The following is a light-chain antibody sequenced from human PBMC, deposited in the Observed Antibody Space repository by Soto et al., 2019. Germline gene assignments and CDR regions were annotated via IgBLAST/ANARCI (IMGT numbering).Light chain of an antibody. J-gene: IGKJ4*01. CDR3: QQYNNWPPLT. CDR2: GAS. Sequence: EIVMTQSPATLSVSPGERATLSCRASQSVSSNLAWYQQKPGQAPRLLIYGASTRATGIPARFSGSGSGTEFNRTISSLQSEDFAVYYWQQYNNWPPLTFGGGTKVEIK. V-gene: IGKV3-15*01. CDR1: QSVSSN.